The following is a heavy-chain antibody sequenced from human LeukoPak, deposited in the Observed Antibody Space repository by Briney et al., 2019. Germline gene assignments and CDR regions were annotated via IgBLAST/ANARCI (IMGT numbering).Heavy chain of an antibody. V-gene: IGHV3-53*01. CDR3: VRVHGGGY. CDR2: LHRDGSV. CDR1: GFTVSDNN. D-gene: IGHD3-16*01. J-gene: IGHJ4*02. Sequence: GGSLRLSCAAAGFTVSDNNMIWVRQAPGKGLEWVSTLHRDGSVRYADSVNGRFTISRDDSKNTLSLQMSSLRDEDTAVYYCVRVHGGGYWGQGTLVTVSS.